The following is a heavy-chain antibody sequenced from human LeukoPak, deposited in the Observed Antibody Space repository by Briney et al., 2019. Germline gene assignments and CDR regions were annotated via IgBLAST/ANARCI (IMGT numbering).Heavy chain of an antibody. CDR2: ISSSSSTI. V-gene: IGHV3-48*01. CDR3: ATKLGGTTNY. D-gene: IGHD1-7*01. J-gene: IGHJ4*02. CDR1: GFTFSSYW. Sequence: PGGPLRLSCAASGFTFSSYWMSWVRQAPGKGLEWISYISSSSSTIYSADSVKGRFTISRDNAKNSLFLQMNSLRAEDTAVYYCATKLGGTTNYWGQGTLVTVSS.